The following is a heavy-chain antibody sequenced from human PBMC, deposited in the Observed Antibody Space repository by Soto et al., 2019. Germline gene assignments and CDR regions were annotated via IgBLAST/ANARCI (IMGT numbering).Heavy chain of an antibody. V-gene: IGHV3-21*01. Sequence: PGGSLRLSCAASGFTFSSYSMNWVRQAPGKGLEWVSSISSSSSYIYYADSVKGRFTISRDNSKNTLYLQMNSLRAEDTAVYYCAKEFSYWEYFDYWGQGTLVTVSS. CDR2: ISSSSSYI. CDR3: AKEFSYWEYFDY. J-gene: IGHJ4*02. CDR1: GFTFSSYS. D-gene: IGHD1-26*01.